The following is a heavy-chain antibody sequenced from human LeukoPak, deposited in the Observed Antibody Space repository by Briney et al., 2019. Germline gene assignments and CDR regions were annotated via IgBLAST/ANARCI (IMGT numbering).Heavy chain of an antibody. Sequence: PGRSLRLSCAASGFTFSSYSMNWVRQAPGKGLEWVSSISSSSSYIYYADSVKGRFTISRDNAKNSLYLQMNSLRAEDTAVYYCARGTRGSYFDYWGQGTLVTVSS. CDR1: GFTFSSYS. V-gene: IGHV3-21*01. CDR3: ARGTRGSYFDY. D-gene: IGHD2-2*01. J-gene: IGHJ4*02. CDR2: ISSSSSYI.